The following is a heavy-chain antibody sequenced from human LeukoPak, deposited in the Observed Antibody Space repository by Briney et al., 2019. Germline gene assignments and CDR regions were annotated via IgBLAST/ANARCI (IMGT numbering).Heavy chain of an antibody. CDR1: GFTFSSYA. CDR3: ANVITTVY. CDR2: ISSSSRYI. V-gene: IGHV3-21*06. Sequence: PGGSLRLSCAASGFTFSSYAMSWVRQAPGKGLEWVSSISSSSRYIYYADSVKGRFTISRDNAKNSLYLQMNSLRAEDTAVYYCANVITTVYWGQGTQVTVSS. J-gene: IGHJ4*02. D-gene: IGHD3-22*01.